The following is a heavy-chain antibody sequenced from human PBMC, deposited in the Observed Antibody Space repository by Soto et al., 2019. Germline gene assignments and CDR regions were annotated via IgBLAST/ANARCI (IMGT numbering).Heavy chain of an antibody. V-gene: IGHV3-23*01. CDR1: GFTFSSYA. Sequence: GGSLRLSCAASGFTFSSYAMSWVRQAPGKGLEWVSAISGSGGSTYYADSVKGRFTISRDNSKNTLYLQMNSLRAEDTAVYYCAKDAFDYGDYLGWFDPWGQGTLVPVYS. CDR2: ISGSGGST. CDR3: AKDAFDYGDYLGWFDP. D-gene: IGHD4-17*01. J-gene: IGHJ5*02.